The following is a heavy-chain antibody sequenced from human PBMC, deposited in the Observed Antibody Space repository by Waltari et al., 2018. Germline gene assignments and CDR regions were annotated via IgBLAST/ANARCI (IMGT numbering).Heavy chain of an antibody. Sequence: QVQLVQSGAEVKKPGASVKVSCKASGYTFTGYYMHWVRQAPGQGLEWMGRSNPNSGGTNYAQKFQGRVTMTRDTSISTAYMELSRLRSDDTAVYYCARAGYSSGWYADYYYGMDVWGQGTTVTVSS. CDR3: ARAGYSSGWYADYYYGMDV. D-gene: IGHD6-19*01. V-gene: IGHV1-2*06. CDR1: GYTFTGYY. J-gene: IGHJ6*02. CDR2: SNPNSGGT.